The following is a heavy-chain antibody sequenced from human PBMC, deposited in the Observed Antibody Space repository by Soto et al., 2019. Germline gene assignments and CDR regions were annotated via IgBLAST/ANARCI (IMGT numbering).Heavy chain of an antibody. J-gene: IGHJ6*02. CDR1: GGSISRYC. CDR2: IYPSGST. CDR3: ARGEIGNGYGMDV. Sequence: SETLSLTCTVSGGSISRYCWRWIRQPSGKGLEWIGRIYPSGSTNYSPSLKSRVTMSVDTSKNQLSLKLSSVTTADTAVYYCARGEIGNGYGMDVWGQGTTVTVSS. V-gene: IGHV4-4*07. D-gene: IGHD2-8*01.